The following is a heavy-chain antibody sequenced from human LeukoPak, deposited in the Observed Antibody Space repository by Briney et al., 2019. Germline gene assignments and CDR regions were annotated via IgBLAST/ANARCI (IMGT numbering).Heavy chain of an antibody. CDR2: ISYDGSDK. CDR3: AKDSLSTDTPY. V-gene: IGHV3-30*18. D-gene: IGHD2-15*01. Sequence: PGGSLRLSCAASGFTFTSAGMHWVRQAPGKGLDWVAFISYDGSDKYYEDYVKGRFTISRDNSRNTLYLQMNSLRADDTAVYYCAKDSLSTDTPYWGQGTLVTVSS. CDR1: GFTFTSAG. J-gene: IGHJ4*02.